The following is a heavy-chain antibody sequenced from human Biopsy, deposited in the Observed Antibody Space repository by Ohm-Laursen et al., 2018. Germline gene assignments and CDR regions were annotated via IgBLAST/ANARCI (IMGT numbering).Heavy chain of an antibody. CDR2: INPHSGTT. D-gene: IGHD2-15*01. V-gene: IGHV1-2*02. Sequence: ASVKVSCKASGYTFTGQYLHWVRQVPGQGLEWMGWINPHSGTTKFAQDFQGRVTMTRDASITTAYMELRRLRSDDTAVYYCAKGQDLRGGAEYFQHWGQGALVTASS. J-gene: IGHJ1*01. CDR3: AKGQDLRGGAEYFQH. CDR1: GYTFTGQY.